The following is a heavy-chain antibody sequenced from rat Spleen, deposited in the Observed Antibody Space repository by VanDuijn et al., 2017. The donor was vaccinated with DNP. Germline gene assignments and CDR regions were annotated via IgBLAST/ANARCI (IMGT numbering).Heavy chain of an antibody. D-gene: IGHD1-10*01. CDR1: GFTFSNYY. J-gene: IGHJ1*01. Sequence: EVQLVESGGGLVQPGRSMKLSCAASGFTFSNYYMAWVRQAPTKGLDWVASITTGGGYTYYRDSVKGRFTISRDNAKSTLYLQMDSLRSEETATYYCARGNNNYPYWSFDFWGPGTMVTVSS. CDR2: ITTGGGYT. CDR3: ARGNNNYPYWSFDF. V-gene: IGHV5S11*01.